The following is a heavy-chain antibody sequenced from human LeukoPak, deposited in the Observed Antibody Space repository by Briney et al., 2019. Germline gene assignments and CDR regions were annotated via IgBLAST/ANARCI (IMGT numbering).Heavy chain of an antibody. CDR1: GGSISSYY. Sequence: PSETLSLTCTVSGGSISSYYWSWIRQPPGKGLEWIGYIYYSGSTNYNTSLKSRVTISVDTSKNQFSLKLSSVTAADTAVYYCARSNWNELDYWGQGTLVTVSS. D-gene: IGHD1-20*01. J-gene: IGHJ4*02. CDR3: ARSNWNELDY. V-gene: IGHV4-59*01. CDR2: IYYSGST.